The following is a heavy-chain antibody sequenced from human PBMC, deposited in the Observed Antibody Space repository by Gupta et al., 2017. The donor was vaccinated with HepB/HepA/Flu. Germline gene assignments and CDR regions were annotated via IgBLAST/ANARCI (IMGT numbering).Heavy chain of an antibody. J-gene: IGHJ4*02. CDR1: GGSISISGYY. CDR3: ATERVTMVRGITSLDY. V-gene: IGHV4-39*01. Sequence: QLLLQESGPGLVKPSEPLSLTCTVSGGSISISGYYWGWIRQPPGKGLEWIGCIYYGGNTYYNPSLKSRLTISVDTSQNQFPLKLSSVTAADTAVYYCATERVTMVRGITSLDYWGQGTLVTVSS. D-gene: IGHD3-10*01. CDR2: IYYGGNT.